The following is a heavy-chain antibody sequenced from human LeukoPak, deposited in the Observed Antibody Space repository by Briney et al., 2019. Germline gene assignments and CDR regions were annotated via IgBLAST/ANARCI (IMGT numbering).Heavy chain of an antibody. V-gene: IGHV3-33*01. CDR1: GFTFSSYG. CDR2: IWYDGSNK. Sequence: GGSLRLSCAASGFTFSSYGMRWVRQAPGKGLEWVAVIWYDGSNKYYADSVKGRFTISRDNSKNTLDLQMNSLRAEDTAVYYCARDRSYDFWSGYSTPDYWGQGTLVTVSS. CDR3: ARDRSYDFWSGYSTPDY. D-gene: IGHD3-3*01. J-gene: IGHJ4*02.